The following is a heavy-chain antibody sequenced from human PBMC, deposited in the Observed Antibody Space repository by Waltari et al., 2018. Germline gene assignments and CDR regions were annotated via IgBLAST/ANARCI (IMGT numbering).Heavy chain of an antibody. CDR1: GYTLTELS. CDR2: FDPEDGET. V-gene: IGHV1-24*01. J-gene: IGHJ4*02. Sequence: QVQLVQSGAEVKKPGASVKVSCKVSGYTLTELSMHWVRQAPGKGLEWMGGFDPEDGETIYAQKFTERVTMNEEPSTDTAYMELSSLRSEDTAVYYCATNGPWGSGSSHPFDYWGQGTLVTVSS. D-gene: IGHD1-26*01. CDR3: ATNGPWGSGSSHPFDY.